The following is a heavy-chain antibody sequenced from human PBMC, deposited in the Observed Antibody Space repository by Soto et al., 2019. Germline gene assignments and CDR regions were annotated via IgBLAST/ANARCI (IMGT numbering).Heavy chain of an antibody. CDR2: IAYDGSNR. D-gene: IGHD1-1*01. CDR1: RFSICRSA. J-gene: IGHJ5*02. Sequence: QVQLVESGGGVVQPGRSLRLSCAASRFSICRSAMDWVRQAPGKGLEWVAVIAYDGSNRWYADSAKGRFTISRDNSKNTVYLQMSSLRGEDTAVYYCARDLQAGTDNVNWFAPCGQGTLVTVSS. CDR3: ARDLQAGTDNVNWFAP. V-gene: IGHV3-30*04.